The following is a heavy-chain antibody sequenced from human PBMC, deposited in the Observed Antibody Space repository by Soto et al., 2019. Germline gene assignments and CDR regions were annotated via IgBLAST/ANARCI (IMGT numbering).Heavy chain of an antibody. Sequence: GGSLRLSCAASGFTFSNAWMNWVRQAPGKGLEWVGRIKSKTDGGTTDYAAPVKGRFTISRDDSKNTLYLQMNSLKTEDTAVYYCTTDPLQAAAGRQAVVYNWFDPWGQGTLVTVSS. J-gene: IGHJ5*02. V-gene: IGHV3-15*07. CDR2: IKSKTDGGTT. CDR1: GFTFSNAW. D-gene: IGHD6-13*01. CDR3: TTDPLQAAAGRQAVVYNWFDP.